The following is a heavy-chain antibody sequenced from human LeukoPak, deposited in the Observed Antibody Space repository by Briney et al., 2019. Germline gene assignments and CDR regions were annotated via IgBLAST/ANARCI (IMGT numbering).Heavy chain of an antibody. CDR3: ARDERLSDGVYEY. V-gene: IGHV1-2*02. D-gene: IGHD2-8*01. CDR1: GYTFTGYY. Sequence: GASVKVSCKASGYTFTGYYMHWVRQAPGQGLEWMGWINPNSGGTNYAQKFQGRVTMTRDTSISTAYMELSRLRSDDTAVYYCARDERLSDGVYEYWGQGTLVTVSS. CDR2: INPNSGGT. J-gene: IGHJ4*02.